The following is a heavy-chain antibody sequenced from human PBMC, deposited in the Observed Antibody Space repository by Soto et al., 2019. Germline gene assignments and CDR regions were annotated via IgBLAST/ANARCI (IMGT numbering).Heavy chain of an antibody. V-gene: IGHV3-21*02. CDR1: GFPFSSFS. CDR3: ARVTAGSGSYQIDL. CDR2: IGRVSTYI. D-gene: IGHD3-10*01. J-gene: IGHJ4*02. Sequence: QLVESGGGLVKPGGSLRLSCVASGFPFSSFSLNWIHQAPGKGLEWVSSIGRVSTYIYYADSVRGRFTVSRDNAKNSVYLQMNGLTAEDSGIYYCARVTAGSGSYQIDLWGQGTLVTVSS.